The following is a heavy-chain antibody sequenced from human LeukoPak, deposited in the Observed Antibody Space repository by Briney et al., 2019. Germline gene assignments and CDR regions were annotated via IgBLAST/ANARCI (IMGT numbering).Heavy chain of an antibody. J-gene: IGHJ4*02. V-gene: IGHV3-30*18. D-gene: IGHD3-22*01. CDR1: GFTFSSYG. Sequence: GRSLRLSCAASGFTFSSYGMHWVRQAPGKGLEWVAVISYDGSNKYYADSVKGRFTISRDNSKNTLYLQMNSLRAEDTAVYYCAKDLEAVTMIVLYWGQGTLVTVSS. CDR2: ISYDGSNK. CDR3: AKDLEAVTMIVLY.